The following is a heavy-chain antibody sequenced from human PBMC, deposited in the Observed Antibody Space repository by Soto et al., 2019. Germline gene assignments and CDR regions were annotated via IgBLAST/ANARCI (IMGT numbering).Heavy chain of an antibody. V-gene: IGHV3-49*03. Sequence: PGGSLRLSCTASGFTFGDYAMSWFRQAPGKGLEWVGFIRSKAYGGTTEYAASVKGRFTISRDDSKSIAYLQMNSLKTEDTAVYYCTRDPGIFGVVPHYGMDVWGQGTTVTVSS. J-gene: IGHJ6*02. CDR2: IRSKAYGGTT. D-gene: IGHD3-3*01. CDR1: GFTFGDYA. CDR3: TRDPGIFGVVPHYGMDV.